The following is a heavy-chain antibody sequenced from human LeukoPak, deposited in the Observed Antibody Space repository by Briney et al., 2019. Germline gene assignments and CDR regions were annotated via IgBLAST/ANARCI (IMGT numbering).Heavy chain of an antibody. J-gene: IGHJ3*02. V-gene: IGHV1-18*01. CDR3: ARDGLRWYYDSSGYSEAYDI. CDR2: ISACNGDT. Sequence: GASVKVSCKASGYTFTSHGISWVRQAPGQGLEWMGWISACNGDTKYAQNLQGRVTLTTYTLTTTAYLELRSLTSDDTAVYYCARDGLRWYYDSSGYSEAYDIWGQGTMVTVSS. D-gene: IGHD3-22*01. CDR1: GYTFTSHG.